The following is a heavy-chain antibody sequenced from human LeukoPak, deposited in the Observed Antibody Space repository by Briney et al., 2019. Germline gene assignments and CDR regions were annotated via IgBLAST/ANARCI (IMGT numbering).Heavy chain of an antibody. CDR2: IYPGDSDT. CDR1: GYSFTSYW. J-gene: IGHJ4*02. Sequence: GESLKISCKGSGYSFTSYWIGWVRQLPGKGLEWMGIIYPGDSDTRYSPSFQGQVTISADKSISTAFLQGSSLKASDAAMYYCAIRAVIELGLDYWGQGTLVTVSS. V-gene: IGHV5-51*01. CDR3: AIRAVIELGLDY. D-gene: IGHD3-16*02.